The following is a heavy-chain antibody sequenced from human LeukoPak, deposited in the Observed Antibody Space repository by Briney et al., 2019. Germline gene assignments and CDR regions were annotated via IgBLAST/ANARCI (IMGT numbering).Heavy chain of an antibody. Sequence: KPSETLSLTCTVSGGSISSSSYYWGWIRQPPGKGLEWIGSIYYSGSTYYNPSLKSRVTISVDTSKNQFSLKLSSVTAADTAVYYCARGQRGYSFGYAFDYWGQGTLVTVSS. D-gene: IGHD5-18*01. CDR3: ARGQRGYSFGYAFDY. V-gene: IGHV4-39*01. J-gene: IGHJ4*02. CDR2: IYYSGST. CDR1: GGSISSSSYY.